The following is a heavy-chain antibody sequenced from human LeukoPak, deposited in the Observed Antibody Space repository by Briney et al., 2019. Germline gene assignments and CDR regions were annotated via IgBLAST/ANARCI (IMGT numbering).Heavy chain of an antibody. V-gene: IGHV1-18*01. J-gene: IGHJ6*02. CDR2: ISTNNGNT. CDR1: GYTFTSYG. Sequence: VASVTVSCKASGYTFTSYGIIWVRQAPGQGLEWMGWISTNNGNTNYAQKLQGRVTMTTDTSTSTAYLELRSLRSDDTAVYYCARDIYCSGGSCYYYYGMDVWGQGTTVTVSS. CDR3: ARDIYCSGGSCYYYYGMDV. D-gene: IGHD2-15*01.